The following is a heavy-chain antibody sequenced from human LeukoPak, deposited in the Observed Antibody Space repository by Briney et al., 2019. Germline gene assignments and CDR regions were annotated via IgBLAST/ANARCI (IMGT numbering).Heavy chain of an antibody. CDR2: ISSSSSYI. D-gene: IGHD4-23*01. Sequence: PGGSLRLSCAASGFTFSSYSMNWVRQAPGKGLEWVSSISSSSSYIYYADSGKGRFTISRDNAKNSLYLQMNSLRAEDTAVYYCARDRDYGGNSDAFDIWGQGTMVTVSS. CDR1: GFTFSSYS. V-gene: IGHV3-21*01. CDR3: ARDRDYGGNSDAFDI. J-gene: IGHJ3*02.